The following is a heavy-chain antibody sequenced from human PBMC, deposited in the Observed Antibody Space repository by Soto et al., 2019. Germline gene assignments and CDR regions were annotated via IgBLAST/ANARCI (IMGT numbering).Heavy chain of an antibody. V-gene: IGHV1-69*12. CDR2: TIPIFGTA. CDR3: ARSHTGVRFYYGMDV. CDR1: GGTFSSYA. Sequence: QVQLVQSGAEVKKPGSSVKVSCKASGGTFSSYAISWVRQAPGQGLEWMGGTIPIFGTANYAQRFQGRVTITADESTSAAYMELSSLRSEDTAVYYCARSHTGVRFYYGMDVWGQGTTVTVSS. J-gene: IGHJ6*02. D-gene: IGHD3-10*01.